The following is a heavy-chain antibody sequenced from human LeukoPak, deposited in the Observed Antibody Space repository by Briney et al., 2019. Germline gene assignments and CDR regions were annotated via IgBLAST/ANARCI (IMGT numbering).Heavy chain of an antibody. CDR1: GGSISSYY. CDR3: ARQPGGTAAFGI. J-gene: IGHJ3*02. CDR2: IYYSGST. Sequence: SETLSLTCTASGGSISSYYWSWIRQPPGKGLEWIAYIYYSGSTNYNPSLKSRGTISVDTSNNQFSLKLSSVTAADTDVYYCARQPGGTAAFGIWGQGTMVTVSS. V-gene: IGHV4-59*08. D-gene: IGHD1-14*01.